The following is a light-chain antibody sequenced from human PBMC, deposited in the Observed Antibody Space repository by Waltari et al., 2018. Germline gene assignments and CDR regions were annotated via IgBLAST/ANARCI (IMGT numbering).Light chain of an antibody. J-gene: IGLJ2*01. V-gene: IGLV2-14*01. CDR3: SSYTGGSTFVL. CDR2: DVS. Sequence: QSALTQPASVSGSPGQSITISCTGTSSDVGGYNFVSWYQQEPGKAPKVMIFDVSKRPSWVSDCFSGSKSGNTASLTISGLQAEDEADYYCSSYTGGSTFVLFGGGTKLTVL. CDR1: SSDVGGYNF.